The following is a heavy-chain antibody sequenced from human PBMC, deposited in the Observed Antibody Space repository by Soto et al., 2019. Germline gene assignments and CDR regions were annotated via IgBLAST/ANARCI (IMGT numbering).Heavy chain of an antibody. D-gene: IGHD3-10*01. Sequence: EVQLVESGGSLVKPGGSLRLSCAASGFTFSSHAMNWVRQAPGKGLEWISSIDSSSSFIYYADSVKGRFTISRDNAKNSVFPHMSSLRADDTAVYYCARDPLWFGEIGYFDYWGQGALVTVSS. CDR2: IDSSSSFI. J-gene: IGHJ4*02. V-gene: IGHV3-21*06. CDR3: ARDPLWFGEIGYFDY. CDR1: GFTFSSHA.